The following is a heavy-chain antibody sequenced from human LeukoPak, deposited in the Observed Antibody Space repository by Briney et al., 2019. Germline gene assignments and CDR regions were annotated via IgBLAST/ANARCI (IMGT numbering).Heavy chain of an antibody. CDR3: AKSSNYPNYYYYGMDV. J-gene: IGHJ6*02. CDR1: GFTFSSYG. D-gene: IGHD4-11*01. CDR2: ISYDGSNK. V-gene: IGHV3-30*18. Sequence: GRSLRLSCAASGFTFSSYGMHWVRQAPGKGLEWVAVISYDGSNKYYADSVKGRFTISRDNSKNTLYLQMNSLRAEDTAVYYCAKSSNYPNYYYYGMDVWGQGTTVTVSS.